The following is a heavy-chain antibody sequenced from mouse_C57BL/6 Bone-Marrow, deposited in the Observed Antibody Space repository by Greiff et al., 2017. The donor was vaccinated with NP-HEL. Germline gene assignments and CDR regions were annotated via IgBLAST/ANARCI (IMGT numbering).Heavy chain of an antibody. J-gene: IGHJ3*01. Sequence: EVMLVESGGDLVKPGGSLKLSCAASGFTFSSYGMSWVRQTPDKRLEWVATISSGGSYTYYLDSVKGRFTISRDNAKNTLYLQMSSLKSEDTAMYYCARRAYSAWFAYWGQGTLVTVSA. D-gene: IGHD6-5*01. CDR1: GFTFSSYG. CDR3: ARRAYSAWFAY. V-gene: IGHV5-6*02. CDR2: ISSGGSYT.